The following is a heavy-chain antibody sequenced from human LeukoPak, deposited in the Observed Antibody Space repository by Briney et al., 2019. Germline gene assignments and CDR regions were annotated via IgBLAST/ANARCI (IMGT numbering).Heavy chain of an antibody. J-gene: IGHJ4*02. V-gene: IGHV3-74*01. Sequence: GGSLRLSCAASGFGFSNFWMHWVRQAPGNGLVWVSRIKTDGTTTVYADSVKGRFTISRDNSKNTLYLQMNSLRAEDTAVYYCAKGDPDSGSYRQVDYWGQGTLVTVSS. CDR3: AKGDPDSGSYRQVDY. D-gene: IGHD1-26*01. CDR2: IKTDGTTT. CDR1: GFGFSNFW.